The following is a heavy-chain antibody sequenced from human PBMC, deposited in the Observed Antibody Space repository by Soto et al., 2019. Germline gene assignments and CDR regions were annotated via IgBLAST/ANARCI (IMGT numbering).Heavy chain of an antibody. D-gene: IGHD6-13*01. CDR1: GYTFTSYD. Sequence: QVQLVQSGAEVKKPGASVKVSCKASGYTFTSYDINWVRQATGQGLEWMGWMNPNSGNTGYAQKLQGRVTMTRNTSISTAYMELSSLRSEDTAVYYCARESIAAAGTFWFDPWGQGTLVTVSS. CDR3: ARESIAAAGTFWFDP. J-gene: IGHJ5*02. CDR2: MNPNSGNT. V-gene: IGHV1-8*01.